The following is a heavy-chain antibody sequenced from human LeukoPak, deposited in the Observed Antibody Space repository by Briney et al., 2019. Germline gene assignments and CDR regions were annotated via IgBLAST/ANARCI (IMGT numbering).Heavy chain of an antibody. Sequence: AASVKVSCKASGGTFSSYAISWVRQAPGQGLEWMGIINPSGGSTSYAQKFQGRVTMTRDTSTSTVYMELSSLRSEDTAVYYCARGEYSSGLRSYFDYWGQGTLVTVSS. D-gene: IGHD6-19*01. J-gene: IGHJ4*02. V-gene: IGHV1-46*01. CDR2: INPSGGST. CDR1: GGTFSSYA. CDR3: ARGEYSSGLRSYFDY.